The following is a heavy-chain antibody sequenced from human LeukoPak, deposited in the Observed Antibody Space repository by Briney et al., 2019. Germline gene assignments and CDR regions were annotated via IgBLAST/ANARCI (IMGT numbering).Heavy chain of an antibody. J-gene: IGHJ6*02. CDR2: IVFGRVHT. Sequence: SVKFSCKASGFASSNSAMQWVRQARGQRRGWRGWIVFGRVHTDYTQRFQERATITRDLSTNNVYMELSSLRDEDTAVYYCVSDRGSGWYDVNHNYYYGMDVWGQGTTVTVSS. CDR1: GFASSNSA. CDR3: VSDRGSGWYDVNHNYYYGMDV. V-gene: IGHV1-58*02. D-gene: IGHD6-19*01.